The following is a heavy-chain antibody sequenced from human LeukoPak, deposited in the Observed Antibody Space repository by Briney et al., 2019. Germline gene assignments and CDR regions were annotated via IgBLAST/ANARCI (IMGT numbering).Heavy chain of an antibody. V-gene: IGHV4-31*03. Sequence: SETLSLTCTVSGGSISSAGYYWSWIRQHPGKGLEWIGYIYYSGSTYYNPSLKSRVTISVDTSKNQFSLKLSSVTAADTAVYYCALRRDSSGYERHWGQGTLVTVSS. J-gene: IGHJ4*02. CDR2: IYYSGST. D-gene: IGHD3-22*01. CDR1: GGSISSAGYY. CDR3: ALRRDSSGYERH.